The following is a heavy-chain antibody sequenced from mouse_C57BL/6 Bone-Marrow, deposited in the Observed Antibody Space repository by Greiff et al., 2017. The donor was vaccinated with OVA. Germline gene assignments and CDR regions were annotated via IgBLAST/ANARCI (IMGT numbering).Heavy chain of an antibody. V-gene: IGHV1-62-2*01. J-gene: IGHJ4*01. CDR1: GYTFTEYT. D-gene: IGHD3-2*02. Sequence: VQVVESGAELVKPGASVKLSCKASGYTFTEYTIHWVKQRSGQGLEWIGWFYPGSGGIMYNEKFKDKATLTADKSSSTVYMELRRLTSEDSAVYFCARHESTTAQRAMDNWGQGTSVTVSA. CDR3: ARHESTTAQRAMDN. CDR2: FYPGSGGI.